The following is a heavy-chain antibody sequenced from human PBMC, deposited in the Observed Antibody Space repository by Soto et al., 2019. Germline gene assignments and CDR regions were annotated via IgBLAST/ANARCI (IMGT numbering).Heavy chain of an antibody. Sequence: SETLSLTCTVSGGSISSGGYYWSWIRQRPGKGLEWIGYIYYSGSTYYNPSLKSRVTISVDTSKNQFSLKLSSVTAADTAVYYCNIMITFGGVIVNDYWGQGTLVTVSS. J-gene: IGHJ4*02. CDR3: NIMITFGGVIVNDY. V-gene: IGHV4-31*03. CDR2: IYYSGST. CDR1: GGSISSGGYY. D-gene: IGHD3-16*02.